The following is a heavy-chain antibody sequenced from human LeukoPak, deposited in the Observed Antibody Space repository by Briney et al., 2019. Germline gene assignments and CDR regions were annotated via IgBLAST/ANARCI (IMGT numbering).Heavy chain of an antibody. CDR3: ARRQRSASAFDV. CDR2: INYGGNT. Sequence: SETLSLTCDVYGGSLSGYYWSWLRQPPGKGPEWIGEINYGGNTNDNPSLKSRVTISVDTSKNQFSLKLTSVTAADTALYYCARRQRSASAFDVWGQGTMVSVSS. V-gene: IGHV4-34*01. CDR1: GGSLSGYY. J-gene: IGHJ3*01.